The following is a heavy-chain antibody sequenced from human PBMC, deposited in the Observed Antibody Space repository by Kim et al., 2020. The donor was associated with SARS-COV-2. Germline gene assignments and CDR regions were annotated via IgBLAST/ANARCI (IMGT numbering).Heavy chain of an antibody. D-gene: IGHD3-16*01. V-gene: IGHV3-20*04. CDR1: GFTFDDYG. Sequence: GGSLRLSCAASGFTFDDYGMSWVRQAPGKGLEWVSGINRNSDSTGYADSVKGRFTISRDNAKNSLLLQMNSPRAEDTALYYCVRGYAGGPFDFWGQGTLVHVSS. CDR2: INRNSDST. J-gene: IGHJ4*02. CDR3: VRGYAGGPFDF.